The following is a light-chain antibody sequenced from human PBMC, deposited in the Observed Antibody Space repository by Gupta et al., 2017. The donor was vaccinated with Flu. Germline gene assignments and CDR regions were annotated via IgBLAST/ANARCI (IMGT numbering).Light chain of an antibody. J-gene: IGLJ2*01. V-gene: IGLV2-14*01. CDR1: NSDVGRYKY. CDR2: EVN. CDR3: CSFGYTRA. Sequence: GQSITTSCTGTNSDVGRYKYVSWYQHHPGKAPKLVIFEVNNRPSGVSNRFSGSKSGNTASLTIAGLQPEDEADYYCCSFGYTRAFGGGTKLTVL.